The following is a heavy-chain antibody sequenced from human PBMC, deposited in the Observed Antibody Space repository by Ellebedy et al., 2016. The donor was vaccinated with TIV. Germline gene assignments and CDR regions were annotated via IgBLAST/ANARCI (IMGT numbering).Heavy chain of an antibody. CDR2: ISAYNGNT. Sequence: ASVKVSCXASGYTFTGYYMHWVRQAPGQGLEWMGWISAYNGNTNYAQKLQGRVTMTTDTSTSTAYMELRSLRSDDTAVYYCARVGGDSYGNDAFDIWGQGTMVTVSS. CDR1: GYTFTGYY. D-gene: IGHD5-18*01. J-gene: IGHJ3*02. CDR3: ARVGGDSYGNDAFDI. V-gene: IGHV1-18*04.